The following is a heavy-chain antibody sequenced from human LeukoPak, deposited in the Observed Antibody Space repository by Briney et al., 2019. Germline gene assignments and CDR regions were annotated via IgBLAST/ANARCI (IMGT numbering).Heavy chain of an antibody. D-gene: IGHD3-10*01. J-gene: IGHJ4*02. CDR2: INPNSGGT. CDR3: ARGGPLVLLWFGESQDY. CDR1: GYTFTGYY. Sequence: ASVKVSCKAFGYTFTGYYMHWVRQAPGQGLEWMGRINPNSGGTNYAQKFQGRVTMTRDTSISTAYMELSRLRSDDTAVYYCARGGPLVLLWFGESQDYWGQGTLVTVSS. V-gene: IGHV1-2*06.